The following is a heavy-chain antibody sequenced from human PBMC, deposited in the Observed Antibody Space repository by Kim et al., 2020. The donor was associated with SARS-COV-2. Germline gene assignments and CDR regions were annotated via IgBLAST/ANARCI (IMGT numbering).Heavy chain of an antibody. V-gene: IGHV3-15*01. Sequence: GGSLRLSCAASGFTFSNAWMNWVRQAPGRGLEWVGRIKSKTNGGTTAYGATVKGRFTISRDDSKNTLYLQMNSLRTEDTAVYYCTSDLGDSFGGDCDSRVWGQGTTVTVSS. CDR3: TSDLGDSFGGDCDSRV. D-gene: IGHD2-21*02. CDR2: IKSKTNGGTT. J-gene: IGHJ6*02. CDR1: GFTFSNAW.